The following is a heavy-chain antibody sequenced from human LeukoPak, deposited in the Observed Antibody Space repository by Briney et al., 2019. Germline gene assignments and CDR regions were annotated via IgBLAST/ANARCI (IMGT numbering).Heavy chain of an antibody. D-gene: IGHD2-2*02. V-gene: IGHV3-53*05. Sequence: GSLRLSCAASGFTVSSNDMSWVRQAPGKGLEWVSAIYRGGDTYYADSVKGRFTISRDNSKNTLYLQMNSLRAEDTAVYYCAKDSKTYCSNTSCYTNHFDYWGHGTLVTVSS. CDR3: AKDSKTYCSNTSCYTNHFDY. J-gene: IGHJ4*01. CDR1: GFTVSSND. CDR2: IYRGGDT.